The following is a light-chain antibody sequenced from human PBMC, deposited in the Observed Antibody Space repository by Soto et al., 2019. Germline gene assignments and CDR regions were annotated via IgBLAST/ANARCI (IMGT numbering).Light chain of an antibody. CDR2: EGR. CDR1: SSDVGSYNL. J-gene: IGLJ2*01. Sequence: QSALTPPASVSGSPGQSITISCTGTSSDVGSYNLVSWYQQYPGKAPKLIIYEGRKRPSGVSDRFSASKSGNTASLTISGLQAEDEADYFCSSSTSSRTLIFAGGTKVTVL. V-gene: IGLV2-14*02. CDR3: SSSTSSRTLI.